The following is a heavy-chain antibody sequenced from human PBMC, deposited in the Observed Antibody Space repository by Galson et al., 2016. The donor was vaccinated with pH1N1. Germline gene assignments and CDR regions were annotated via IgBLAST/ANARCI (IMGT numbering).Heavy chain of an antibody. V-gene: IGHV4-39*07. CDR1: GGSIIDNMYY. CDR3: ARQRMGMDFDK. Sequence: SETLSLTCIVSGGSIIDNMYYWSWIRQPPGQGLEWIGSIHYTGTTHFNPSLKSRVTMSADTSRNQFSLNLSSVTAADTALFYCARQRMGMDFDKWGQGTLVAVSS. CDR2: IHYTGTT. D-gene: IGHD7-27*01. J-gene: IGHJ4*02.